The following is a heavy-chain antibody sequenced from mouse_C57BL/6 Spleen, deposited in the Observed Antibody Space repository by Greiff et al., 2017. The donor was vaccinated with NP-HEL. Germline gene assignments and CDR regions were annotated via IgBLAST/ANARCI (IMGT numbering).Heavy chain of an antibody. Sequence: QVQLQQSGAELVKPGASVKLSCKASGYTFTEYTIHWVKQRSGQGLKWIGWFYPGSGSIMYNEKFKDKAPLTAAKSSSTVYMELSRLASEDSAVYFCARHEDPADYYAMDDWGQGTSVT. J-gene: IGHJ4*01. V-gene: IGHV1-62-2*01. D-gene: IGHD1-2*01. CDR2: FYPGSGSI. CDR3: ARHEDPADYYAMDD. CDR1: GYTFTEYT.